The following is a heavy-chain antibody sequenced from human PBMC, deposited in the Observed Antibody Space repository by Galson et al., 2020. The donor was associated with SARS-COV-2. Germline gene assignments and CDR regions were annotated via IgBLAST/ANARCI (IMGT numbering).Heavy chain of an antibody. CDR2: ISYDGSNK. CDR1: GFTFSSYA. CDR3: ARDPPLRGYFDY. Sequence: GGSLRLSCAASGFTFSSYAMHWVRQAPGKGLEWVAVISYDGSNKYYADSVKGRFTISRDNSKNTLYLQMNSLRAEDTAVYYCARDPPLRGYFDYWGQGTLVTVSS. V-gene: IGHV3-30*04. J-gene: IGHJ4*02.